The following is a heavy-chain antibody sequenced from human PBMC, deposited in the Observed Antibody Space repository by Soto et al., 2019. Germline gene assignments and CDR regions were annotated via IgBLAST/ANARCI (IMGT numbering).Heavy chain of an antibody. CDR3: ARDAAGESQKGFDP. CDR2: IKHDGSTR. J-gene: IGHJ5*02. V-gene: IGHV3-7*01. D-gene: IGHD6-13*01. CDR1: GFTFSSYW. Sequence: EVQLVESGGGLVQPGGSLRLSCAASGFTFSSYWMSWVRQAPGKGPEWVANIKHDGSTRYYVDSVRGRFTISRDNAKNSLYLQMDSQRADDTAVYYCARDAAGESQKGFDPWGQGTLVTVSS.